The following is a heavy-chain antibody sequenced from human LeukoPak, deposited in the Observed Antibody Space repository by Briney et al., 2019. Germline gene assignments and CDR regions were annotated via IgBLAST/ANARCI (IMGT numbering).Heavy chain of an antibody. J-gene: IGHJ5*02. V-gene: IGHV1-2*02. Sequence: ASVKVSCKASGYTFTGYYMHWVRQAPGQGLEWMGWINPNSGGTNYAQKFQGRVTMTRDTSISTAYMELSGLRSDDTAVYYCAREGVRNLGYCSGGSCYSEVSWFDPWGQGTLVTVSS. D-gene: IGHD2-15*01. CDR2: INPNSGGT. CDR3: AREGVRNLGYCSGGSCYSEVSWFDP. CDR1: GYTFTGYY.